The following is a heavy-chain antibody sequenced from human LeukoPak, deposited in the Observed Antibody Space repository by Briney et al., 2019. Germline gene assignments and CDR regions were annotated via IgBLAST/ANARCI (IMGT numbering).Heavy chain of an antibody. CDR1: GASISRGTYY. CDR3: ARHGYIQFWLY. D-gene: IGHD5-18*01. J-gene: IGHJ4*02. V-gene: IGHV4-39*01. CDR2: IDSSGTT. Sequence: SETLSLTCTVSGASISRGTYYWGWIRQSPDKGLEWIGSIDSSGTTHYNSSLKSRVIISVDTSKNQVSLNLTSVTFADTAVYYCARHGYIQFWLYWGQGTQVIVSS.